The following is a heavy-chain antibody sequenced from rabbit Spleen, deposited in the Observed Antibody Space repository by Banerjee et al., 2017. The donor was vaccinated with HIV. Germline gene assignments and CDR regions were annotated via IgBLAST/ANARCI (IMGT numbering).Heavy chain of an antibody. CDR3: ARDLVAVIGWNFNL. V-gene: IGHV1S40*01. CDR1: GFSFSSRYY. Sequence: QSLEESGGDLVKPGASLTLTCTASGFSFSSRYYMCWGRQAPGKGLEWIACINIVTGKSVYASWAKGRFTMSRTSSTTVTLQMTSLTAADTATYFCARDLVAVIGWNFNLWGPGTLVTVS. J-gene: IGHJ4*01. D-gene: IGHD1-1*01. CDR2: INIVTGKS.